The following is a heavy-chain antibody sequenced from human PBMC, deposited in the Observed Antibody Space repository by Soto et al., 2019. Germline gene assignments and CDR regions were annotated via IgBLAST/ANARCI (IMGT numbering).Heavy chain of an antibody. CDR3: ARGAGVVLVPAAMRWGNYYYGMDV. J-gene: IGHJ6*02. D-gene: IGHD2-2*01. CDR1: GDSISSYY. V-gene: IGHV4-59*04. CDR2: LYYGRSA. Sequence: SETLSLTCAVSGDSISSYYCMWIRQPPGKGLESIGYLYYGRSAYYNPSLKSRVTISVDTSKNQFSLKLSSVTAADTAVYYCARGAGVVLVPAAMRWGNYYYGMDVWGQGTTVTSP.